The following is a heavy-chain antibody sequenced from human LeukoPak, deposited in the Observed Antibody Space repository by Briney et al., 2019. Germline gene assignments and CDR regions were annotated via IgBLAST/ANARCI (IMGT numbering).Heavy chain of an antibody. J-gene: IGHJ4*02. D-gene: IGHD2-15*01. CDR1: GFTSSSYG. CDR2: ILFDGSNK. Sequence: GGSLRLSCAASGFTSSSYGMHWVRQAPGKGLEWVAFILFDGSNKYYADSVKGRFTISRDNSKNTLYLQMNSLRAEDTAVYYCAKGASRLYCSGGSCYPTLIDYWGQGTLVTVSS. CDR3: AKGASRLYCSGGSCYPTLIDY. V-gene: IGHV3-30*02.